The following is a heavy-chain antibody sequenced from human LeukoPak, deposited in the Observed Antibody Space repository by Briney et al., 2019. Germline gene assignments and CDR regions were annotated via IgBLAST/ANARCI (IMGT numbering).Heavy chain of an antibody. CDR1: GFTFRRYD. D-gene: IGHD3-9*01. V-gene: IGHV3-21*01. CDR2: ISSSMSSI. CDR3: ARVYDVLTGGFDH. J-gene: IGHJ4*02. Sequence: GGSLRLSCASSGFTFRRYDMKWVRQAPGKGVECVSFISSSMSSIHCADSVQGRFTISRDNARNILYLQMNSLRAEDTAVYYCARVYDVLTGGFDHWGQGALVTVSS.